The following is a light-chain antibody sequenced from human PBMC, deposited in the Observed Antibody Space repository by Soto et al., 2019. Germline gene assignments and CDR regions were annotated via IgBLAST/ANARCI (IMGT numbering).Light chain of an antibody. V-gene: IGKV1-39*01. CDR1: QSISSY. Sequence: DIQMTQSPSSLSASVGDRVTITCRASQSISSYLNWYQQKPGKAPKLLIYAASSLQSGVPSRFSGSGSGTDFTLTISSLQPEDFATYYGQQSYTTWTFGQGTKVEIK. J-gene: IGKJ1*01. CDR2: AAS. CDR3: QQSYTTWT.